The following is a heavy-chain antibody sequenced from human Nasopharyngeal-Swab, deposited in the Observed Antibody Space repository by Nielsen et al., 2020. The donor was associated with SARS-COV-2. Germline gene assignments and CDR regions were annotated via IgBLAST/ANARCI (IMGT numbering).Heavy chain of an antibody. D-gene: IGHD4-17*01. Sequence: GESLKISCVASGFVFSNHGMHWVRQAPGKGPEWVALIWYDGSNKNYADSVKGRFTISRDDSKNSGYLQMNSLRAEDTAVYYCARVGPSVTTRRAFDIWGRGTMVTVSS. CDR2: IWYDGSNK. CDR3: ARVGPSVTTRRAFDI. CDR1: GFVFSNHG. J-gene: IGHJ3*02. V-gene: IGHV3-33*01.